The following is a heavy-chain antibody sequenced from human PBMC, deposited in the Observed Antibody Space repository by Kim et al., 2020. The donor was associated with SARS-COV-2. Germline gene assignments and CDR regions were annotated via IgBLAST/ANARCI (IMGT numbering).Heavy chain of an antibody. J-gene: IGHJ6*03. CDR3: ARVSHCSSTSCYGRNYYYYYMDV. CDR2: INHSGST. Sequence: SETLSLTCAVYGGSFSGYYWSWIRQPPGKGLEWIGEINHSGSTNYNPSLKSRVTISVDTSKNQFSLKLSSVTAADTAVYYCARVSHCSSTSCYGRNYYYYYMDVWGKGTTVTVSS. V-gene: IGHV4-34*01. D-gene: IGHD2-2*01. CDR1: GGSFSGYY.